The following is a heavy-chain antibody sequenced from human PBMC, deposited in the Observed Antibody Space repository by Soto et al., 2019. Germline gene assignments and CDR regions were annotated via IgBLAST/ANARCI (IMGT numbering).Heavy chain of an antibody. CDR2: IIPIFGTA. J-gene: IGHJ5*02. Sequence: QVQLVQSGAEVKKPGSSVKVSCKASGGTFSSYAISWVRQAPGQGLEWMGGIIPIFGTANYAQKFQGRVTSTADESTSRAYIVLSSLRSEDTAVYYCAVGRLIAVPINDWCDPRVQRTLVTVSS. V-gene: IGHV1-69*01. D-gene: IGHD6-19*01. CDR3: AVGRLIAVPINDWCDP. CDR1: GGTFSSYA.